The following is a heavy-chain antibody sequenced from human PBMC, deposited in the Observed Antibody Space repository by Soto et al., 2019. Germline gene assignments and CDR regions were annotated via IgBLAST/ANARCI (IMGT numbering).Heavy chain of an antibody. CDR2: IDPSDSYI. CDR3: ARHGAAIWLGY. D-gene: IGHD6-19*01. J-gene: IGHJ4*02. CDR1: GYTFSGHW. V-gene: IGHV5-10-1*01. Sequence: PGESLKISCKTSGYTFSGHWISWVRQVPGKGLQWMGNIDPSDSYINYNPAFRGHVTFSVDKSSSTAYLHWRSLGPSDTAIYYCARHGAAIWLGYWGPGTLVTVSS.